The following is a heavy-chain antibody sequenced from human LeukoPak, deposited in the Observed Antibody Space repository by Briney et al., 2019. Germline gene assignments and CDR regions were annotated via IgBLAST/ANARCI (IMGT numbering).Heavy chain of an antibody. CDR3: ARGSWVIAVPAAIDTGSPDNYYGMDV. D-gene: IGHD2-2*02. J-gene: IGHJ6*02. CDR1: GYTFTSYD. Sequence: ASVKVSCKASGYTFTSYDINWVRQATGQGLEWMGWMNPNSGNTGYAQKFQGRVTMTRNTSISTAYMELSSLRSEDTAVYYCARGSWVIAVPAAIDTGSPDNYYGMDVWGQGTTVTVSS. V-gene: IGHV1-8*01. CDR2: MNPNSGNT.